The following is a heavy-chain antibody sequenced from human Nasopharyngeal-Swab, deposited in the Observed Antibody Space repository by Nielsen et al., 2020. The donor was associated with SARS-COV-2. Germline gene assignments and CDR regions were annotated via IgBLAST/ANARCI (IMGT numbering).Heavy chain of an antibody. CDR3: ARVRYGSGSYYNSY. D-gene: IGHD3-10*01. Sequence: ASVKVSCKASGYTFTSYGISWVRRAPGQGLEWMGWISAYNGNTNYAQKLQGRVTMTTDTSTSTAYMELRSLRSDDTAVYYCARVRYGSGSYYNSYWGQGTLVTVSS. V-gene: IGHV1-18*01. CDR2: ISAYNGNT. CDR1: GYTFTSYG. J-gene: IGHJ4*02.